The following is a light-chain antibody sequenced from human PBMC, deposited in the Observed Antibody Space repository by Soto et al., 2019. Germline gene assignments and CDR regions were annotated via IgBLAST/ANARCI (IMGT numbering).Light chain of an antibody. J-gene: IGKJ2*01. CDR3: QQSYSIPYT. Sequence: DIQMTQSPSSLSASVGDRVTITCRASQSIGRYLNWYQQKPGKAPKLLIYAASSLESGVPSRFSGSGSGTDFTLTISSLQPEDFATYYCQQSYSIPYTFGQGTKLEIK. V-gene: IGKV1-39*01. CDR2: AAS. CDR1: QSIGRY.